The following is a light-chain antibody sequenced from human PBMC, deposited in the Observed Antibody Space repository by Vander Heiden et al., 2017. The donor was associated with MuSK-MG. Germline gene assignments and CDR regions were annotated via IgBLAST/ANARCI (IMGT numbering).Light chain of an antibody. CDR1: RSNIGGTS. CDR2: SNE. J-gene: IGLJ3*02. CDR3: AVEDDSRNGRL. V-gene: IGLV1-44*01. Sequence: QSVVPQAPSASGTPGQSVTISCSGSRSNIGGTSVNWFQHLPATTTKITIYSNETRHSGVPARFSASKCGTSAALVISGLQAEDEADYFCAVEDDSRNGRLFGGGTKLTVL.